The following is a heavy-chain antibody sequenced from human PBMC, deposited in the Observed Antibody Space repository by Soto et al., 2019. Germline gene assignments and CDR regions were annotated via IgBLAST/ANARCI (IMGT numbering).Heavy chain of an antibody. CDR2: IYPADSDT. Sequence: PGESLKISCEGSGYSFATYWIAWVRQMPGKGLEWMGIIYPADSDTRYSPSFQGQATISADKSISTAYLQWSSLKASDTAMYYCARQYADTSMGGYYYYGLDVWGQGTTVTVSS. J-gene: IGHJ6*02. V-gene: IGHV5-51*01. CDR3: ARQYADTSMGGYYYYGLDV. CDR1: GYSFATYW. D-gene: IGHD5-18*01.